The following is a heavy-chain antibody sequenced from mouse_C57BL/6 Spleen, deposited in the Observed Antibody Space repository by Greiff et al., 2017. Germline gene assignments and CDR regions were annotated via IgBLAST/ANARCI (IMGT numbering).Heavy chain of an antibody. CDR2: ISNGGGST. CDR1: GFTFSDYY. Sequence: EVKLVESGGGLVQPGGSLKLSCAASGFTFSDYYMYWVRQTPEKRLEWVAYISNGGGSTYYPDTVKGRFTISRDNAKNTLYLQMSRLKSEDTAMYYCARGYSNYGGFAYWGQGTLVTVSA. D-gene: IGHD2-5*01. J-gene: IGHJ3*01. V-gene: IGHV5-12*01. CDR3: ARGYSNYGGFAY.